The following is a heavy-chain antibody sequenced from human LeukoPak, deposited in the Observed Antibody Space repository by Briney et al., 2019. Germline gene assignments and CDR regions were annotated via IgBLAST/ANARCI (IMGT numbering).Heavy chain of an antibody. Sequence: SETLSLTCAVYVGSFSGYSWRWIRQPPGKGLEWIGEINHSGSTNYNPSLTSRVTISLDTCKNHFSLKLSSVTAADTAVYYSARHYGDYGPQIGYWGEGSQVTVSS. CDR3: ARHYGDYGPQIGY. V-gene: IGHV4-34*01. CDR2: INHSGST. CDR1: VGSFSGYS. D-gene: IGHD4-17*01. J-gene: IGHJ4*02.